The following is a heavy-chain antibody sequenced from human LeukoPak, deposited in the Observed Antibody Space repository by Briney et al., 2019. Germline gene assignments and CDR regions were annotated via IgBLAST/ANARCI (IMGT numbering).Heavy chain of an antibody. Sequence: PSETLSLTCTVSGGSISFISSSTYYWGWILQAPGKGLEWIGSLYYGESSHYNPSLKSRATLSVDTSNNQFSLKLTSVTAADAAVYFCARQLPIAAADTRGYFDYWGQGTMVTVFS. V-gene: IGHV4-39*01. D-gene: IGHD6-25*01. CDR2: LYYGESS. J-gene: IGHJ4*02. CDR1: GGSISFISSSTYY. CDR3: ARQLPIAAADTRGYFDY.